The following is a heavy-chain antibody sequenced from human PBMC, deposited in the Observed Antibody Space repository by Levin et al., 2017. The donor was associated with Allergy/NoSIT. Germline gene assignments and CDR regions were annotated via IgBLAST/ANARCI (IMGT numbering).Heavy chain of an antibody. CDR2: ISAYNGNT. V-gene: IGHV1-18*01. Sequence: TGGSLRLSCKASGYTFTSYGISWVRQAPGQGLEWMGWISAYNGNTNYAQKLQGRVTMTTDTSTSTAYMELRSLRSDDTAVYYCARGGAGSKDYWGQGTLVTVSS. CDR1: GYTFTSYG. D-gene: IGHD2/OR15-2a*01. CDR3: ARGGAGSKDY. J-gene: IGHJ4*02.